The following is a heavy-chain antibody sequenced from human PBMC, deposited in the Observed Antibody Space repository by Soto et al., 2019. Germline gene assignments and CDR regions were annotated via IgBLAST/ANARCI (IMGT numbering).Heavy chain of an antibody. D-gene: IGHD3-3*01. CDR1: GLTFSSYG. V-gene: IGHV3-30*18. CDR2: ISYAESNK. CDR3: AKRRNVLRFLQWSSGIEV. J-gene: IGHJ6*02. Sequence: GGSLRLSCAASGLTFSSYGMHWVRQAPGKGLEWVAFISYAESNKYYADSVKGRFTISRDNSRTTLYLQMNSLRPEDTAVYFCAKRRNVLRFLQWSSGIEVWAHAITVTVSS.